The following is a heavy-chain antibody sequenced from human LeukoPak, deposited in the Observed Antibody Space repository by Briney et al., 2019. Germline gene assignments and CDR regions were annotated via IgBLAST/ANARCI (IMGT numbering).Heavy chain of an antibody. CDR2: VNLQGST. CDR1: GGSITNTNY. Sequence: SGTLSLTCGVSGGSITNTNYWTWVRQPPGKGLEWIGEVNLQGSTNYNPSLMGRVAISVDTSENHITLQLTSVTAADTALYYCAREGGPYRPLDYSGQGTLVTVSS. J-gene: IGHJ4*02. CDR3: AREGGPYRPLDY. V-gene: IGHV4-4*02.